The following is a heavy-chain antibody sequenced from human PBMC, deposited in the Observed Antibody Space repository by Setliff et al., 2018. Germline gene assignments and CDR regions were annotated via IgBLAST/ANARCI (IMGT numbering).Heavy chain of an antibody. V-gene: IGHV3-7*03. CDR3: ARLVMRGTIDFLDN. D-gene: IGHD1-7*01. Sequence: GGSLRLSCAASGFTFSNHWMTWVRQAPGKGLEWVANIKQDGSDKYYVGSVKGRFTISRDNAKNSLYLQMSSLRAEDTAVYYCARLVMRGTIDFLDNWGQGTLVTVSS. CDR1: GFTFSNHW. CDR2: IKQDGSDK. J-gene: IGHJ4*02.